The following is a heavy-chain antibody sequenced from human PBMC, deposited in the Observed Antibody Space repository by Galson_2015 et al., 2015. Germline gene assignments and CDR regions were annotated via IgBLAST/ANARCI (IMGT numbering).Heavy chain of an antibody. CDR3: AKPRYRNFDWYQSPFDY. V-gene: IGHV3-23*01. CDR2: ISVSGGTT. D-gene: IGHD3-9*01. Sequence: SLRLSCAASGFSFSSCAMSWVRQAPGKGLEWLSSISVSGGTTYYAESVRGRFTISRDKSRNTLYLQMNSLRAKDTAIYYCAKPRYRNFDWYQSPFDYWGQGTLVTVSS. CDR1: GFSFSSCA. J-gene: IGHJ4*02.